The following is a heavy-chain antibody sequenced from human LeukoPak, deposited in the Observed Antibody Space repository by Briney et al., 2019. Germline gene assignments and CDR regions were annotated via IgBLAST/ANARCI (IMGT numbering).Heavy chain of an antibody. CDR2: IKSKTDGGTS. Sequence: PGGSLRLSCAASGFTFSDGWMNWVRQAPGKGLEWVGRIKSKTDGGTSDYAATVKGRFTISRDDSKNTLYLQMNSLKTEDAAVYYCTTALYDWNDVNYGGQGTVVTVSS. V-gene: IGHV3-15*01. J-gene: IGHJ4*02. CDR3: TTALYDWNDVNY. CDR1: GFTFSDGW. D-gene: IGHD1-1*01.